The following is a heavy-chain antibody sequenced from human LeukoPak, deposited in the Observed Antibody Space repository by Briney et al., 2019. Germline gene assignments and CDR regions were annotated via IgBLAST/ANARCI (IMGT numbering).Heavy chain of an antibody. CDR2: ISGSGGST. CDR3: ANTARVALYYFDY. Sequence: GGSLRLSCAASGFTFSSYAMSWVRQAPGKGLERVSAISGSGGSTYYADSVKGRFTISRDISKNTLYLQMNSLRAEDTAVYYCANTARVALYYFDYWGQGTLVTVSS. V-gene: IGHV3-23*01. CDR1: GFTFSSYA. J-gene: IGHJ4*02. D-gene: IGHD2-15*01.